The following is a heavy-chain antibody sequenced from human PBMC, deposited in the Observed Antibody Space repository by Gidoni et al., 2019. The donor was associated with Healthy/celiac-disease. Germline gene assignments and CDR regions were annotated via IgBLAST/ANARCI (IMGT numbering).Heavy chain of an antibody. Sequence: QLQLQESGPGLVKPSETLSLTCTVSGGSISSSSYYWGWIRQPPGKGLEWIGSIYYSGSTYYNPSLKSRVTISVDTSKNQFSLKLSSVTAADTAVYYCASITMVRGLDYWGQGTLVTVSS. CDR1: GGSISSSSYY. CDR2: IYYSGST. J-gene: IGHJ4*02. CDR3: ASITMVRGLDY. V-gene: IGHV4-39*01. D-gene: IGHD3-10*01.